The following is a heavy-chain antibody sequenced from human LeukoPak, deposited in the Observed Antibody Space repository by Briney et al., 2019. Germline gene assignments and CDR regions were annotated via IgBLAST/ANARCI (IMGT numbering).Heavy chain of an antibody. CDR2: INTDGSST. D-gene: IGHD6-13*01. CDR1: GFTFSSYW. Sequence: PGGSLRLSCAASGFTFSSYWMHWVRQAPGKGLVWVSRINTDGSSTSYADSVKGRFTISRDNARNSLYPQMSSLRVEDTAVYYCARAAGIAAPGTRFDYFDSWGQGTLVTVSS. J-gene: IGHJ4*02. CDR3: ARAAGIAAPGTRFDYFDS. V-gene: IGHV3-74*01.